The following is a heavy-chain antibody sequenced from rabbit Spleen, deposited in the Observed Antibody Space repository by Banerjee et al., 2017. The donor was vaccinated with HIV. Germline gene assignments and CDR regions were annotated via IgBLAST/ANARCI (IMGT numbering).Heavy chain of an antibody. D-gene: IGHD3-1*01. CDR1: GFSFTNYY. J-gene: IGHJ3*01. CDR2: IDLGGTGTT. V-gene: IGHV1S45*01. Sequence: QEQLEESGGDLVKPEGSLTLTCTASGFSFTNYYMCWVRQAPGKGLEWIACIDLGGTGTTYYASWAKGRFTISKTSSTTVTLQMTSLTVADTATYFCARRSPDGGWLFALWGQGTLVTVS. CDR3: ARRSPDGGWLFAL.